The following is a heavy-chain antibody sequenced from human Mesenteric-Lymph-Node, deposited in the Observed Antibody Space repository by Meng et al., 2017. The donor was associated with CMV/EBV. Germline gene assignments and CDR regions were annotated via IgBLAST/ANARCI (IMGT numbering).Heavy chain of an antibody. J-gene: IGHJ3*01. Sequence: GGSLRLSCAASGFTFDDYAMNWVRQAPGKGLEWVSFVSGYGGPTYYADSVKGRFTVSRDNSKNTVYLQMVSLRPEDTAMYYCVKDGQFHYDKTGYYSDAFDVWGQGTRVTVSS. V-gene: IGHV3-23*01. D-gene: IGHD3-10*01. CDR3: VKDGQFHYDKTGYYSDAFDV. CDR2: VSGYGGPT. CDR1: GFTFDDYA.